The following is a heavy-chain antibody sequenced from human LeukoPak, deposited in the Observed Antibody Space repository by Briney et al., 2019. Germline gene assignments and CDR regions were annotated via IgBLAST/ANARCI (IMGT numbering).Heavy chain of an antibody. CDR2: INHSGST. V-gene: IGHV4-39*07. J-gene: IGHJ4*02. Sequence: PSETLSLTCTVSGGSISSSSYYWGWIRQPPGKGLEWIGEINHSGSTNYNPSLKSRVTISVDTSKNQFSLKLSFVTAADTAVYYCARPYSSGWYGYWGQGTLVTVSS. CDR1: GGSISSSSYY. D-gene: IGHD6-19*01. CDR3: ARPYSSGWYGY.